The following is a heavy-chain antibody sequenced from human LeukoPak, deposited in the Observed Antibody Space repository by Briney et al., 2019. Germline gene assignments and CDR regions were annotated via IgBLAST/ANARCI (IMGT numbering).Heavy chain of an antibody. CDR3: ASSRSGRYYFDY. CDR1: GGSISSYY. J-gene: IGHJ4*02. D-gene: IGHD5-24*01. CDR2: IDYIGST. Sequence: SETLSLTCTVSGGSISSYYWSWIRQPPGKGLEWIGYIDYIGSTNYSPSLKTRVTISLDTSKNQFSLKLTSVTAADTAVYYCASSRSGRYYFDYWSPGTLVTVSS. V-gene: IGHV4-59*01.